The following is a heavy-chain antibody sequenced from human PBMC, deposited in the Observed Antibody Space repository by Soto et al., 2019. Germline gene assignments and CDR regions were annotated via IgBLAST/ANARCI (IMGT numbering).Heavy chain of an antibody. D-gene: IGHD1-26*01. Sequence: ASVKVSCKASGGAFSDYAFSWVRQAPGQGLEWLGGIMPIFRAPDYAQKFQGRVTITADEFTRTAYMEMSSLRSEDTAVYYCARGSSLSIVGVYYYYGLDVWGQGTTVTVSS. CDR1: GGAFSDYA. CDR2: IMPIFRAP. J-gene: IGHJ6*02. CDR3: ARGSSLSIVGVYYYYGLDV. V-gene: IGHV1-69*13.